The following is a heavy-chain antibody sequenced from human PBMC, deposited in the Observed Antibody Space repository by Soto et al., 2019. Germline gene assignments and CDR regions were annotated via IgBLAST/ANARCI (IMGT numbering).Heavy chain of an antibody. V-gene: IGHV3-30-3*01. J-gene: IGHJ4*02. D-gene: IGHD3-3*01. CDR3: VRSRSGAVPDSFGY. Sequence: PGGSLRLSCAASGFIFSRYAIHWVRQAPGKGLEWVAVISKDGSVKYYTDSVRGRFTISRDKSKNTVSLEMNNMRDDDTGVFYCVRSRSGAVPDSFGYWGQDTLVTVSS. CDR1: GFIFSRYA. CDR2: ISKDGSVK.